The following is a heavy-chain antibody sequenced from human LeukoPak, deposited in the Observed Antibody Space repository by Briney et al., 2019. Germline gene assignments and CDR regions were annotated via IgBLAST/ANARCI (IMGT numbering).Heavy chain of an antibody. J-gene: IGHJ4*02. Sequence: GASVKVSCKASGYTFTRYYMHWVRQAPGQGLEWMGIINPSGGRTNYAQKFQERVTITRDMSTSTAYMELSSLRSEDTAVYYCTRETSSRYFDYWGQGTLVTVSS. CDR1: GYTFTRYY. CDR2: INPSGGRT. V-gene: IGHV1-46*01. CDR3: TRETSSRYFDY.